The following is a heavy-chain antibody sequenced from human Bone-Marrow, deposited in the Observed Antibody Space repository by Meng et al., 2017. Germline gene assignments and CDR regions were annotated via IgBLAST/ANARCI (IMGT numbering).Heavy chain of an antibody. CDR2: IYPGDSDT. J-gene: IGHJ4*02. Sequence: KVSCKGSGYSFTSYWIGWVRQMPGKGLEWMGIIYPGDSDTRYSPSFQGQVTISADKSISTAYLQWSSLKASDTAMYYCARSVYYYDSSGYYDRGYFDYWGQGTLVTGAS. D-gene: IGHD3-22*01. CDR1: GYSFTSYW. CDR3: ARSVYYYDSSGYYDRGYFDY. V-gene: IGHV5-51*01.